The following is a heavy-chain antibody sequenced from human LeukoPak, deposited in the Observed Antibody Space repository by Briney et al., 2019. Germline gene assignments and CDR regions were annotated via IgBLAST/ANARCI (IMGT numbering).Heavy chain of an antibody. D-gene: IGHD3-3*02. CDR2: INWNGGST. CDR1: GFTFDDYG. J-gene: IGHJ3*02. CDR3: AKAISAFDI. V-gene: IGHV3-20*04. Sequence: GGSLRLSCAASGFTFDDYGMSWVRQAPGKGLEWVSGINWNGGSTGYADSVKGRFTISRDNSKNTLYLQMNSLRAEDTAVYYCAKAISAFDIWGQGTMVTVSS.